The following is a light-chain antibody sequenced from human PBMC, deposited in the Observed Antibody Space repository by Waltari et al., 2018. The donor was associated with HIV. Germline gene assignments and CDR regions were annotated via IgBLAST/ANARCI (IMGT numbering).Light chain of an antibody. CDR2: LNSDGSH. J-gene: IGLJ3*02. V-gene: IGLV4-69*01. CDR1: SEHSNFA. Sequence: QIILTQSPSASASPGASVKLTCTLSSEHSNFAIAWLQQQPEKGPRYLMKLNSDGSHTKGDVIPDRFSGSSSGAERYLSISSLHSDDEADYYCQTWDMGIVVFGGGTKLTVL. CDR3: QTWDMGIVV.